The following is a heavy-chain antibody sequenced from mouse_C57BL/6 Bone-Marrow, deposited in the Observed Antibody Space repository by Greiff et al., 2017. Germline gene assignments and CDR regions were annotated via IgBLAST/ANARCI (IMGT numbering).Heavy chain of an antibody. CDR1: GYTFTSYW. Sequence: QVQLQQSGAELVMPGASVKLSCKASGYTFTSYWMHWVKQRPGQGLEWIGEIDPSSSYTNYNQKFKGKSTLTVDKSSSTAYMQLSSLTSEDSAVYYCARGGADVWYFDVWGTGTTVTVSS. J-gene: IGHJ1*03. CDR3: ARGGADVWYFDV. CDR2: IDPSSSYT. V-gene: IGHV1-69*01.